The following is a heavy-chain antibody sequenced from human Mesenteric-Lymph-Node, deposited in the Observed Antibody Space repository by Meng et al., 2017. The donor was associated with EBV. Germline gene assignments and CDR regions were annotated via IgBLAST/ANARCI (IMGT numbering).Heavy chain of an antibody. CDR3: AREASSYPYFDF. J-gene: IGHJ4*02. V-gene: IGHV1-8*01. CDR2: MNPNNGNT. Sequence: QVQLEQSGAGVRKPXXXXXVPCKASGYTFTSHDINWVRQAPGQGLEWMGWMNPNNGNTGYAQKFQGRLTMTRNISINTAYMELASLRSADTAVYYCAREASSYPYFDFWGQGALVTVSS. D-gene: IGHD3-10*01. CDR1: GYTFTSHD.